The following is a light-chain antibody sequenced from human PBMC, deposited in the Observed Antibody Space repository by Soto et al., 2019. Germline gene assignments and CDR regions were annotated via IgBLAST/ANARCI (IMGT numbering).Light chain of an antibody. J-gene: IGKJ5*01. Sequence: ESVLTQSPGTMSLSPGERATLSCRASQSVSASYLAWYQQKPGQAPRLLIYAASSRATGIPDRFSGSRSGTDFTLTVRRLEPEDFAVYYCQQYGNSPAITFGKGTRREIK. CDR1: QSVSASY. CDR2: AAS. CDR3: QQYGNSPAIT. V-gene: IGKV3-20*01.